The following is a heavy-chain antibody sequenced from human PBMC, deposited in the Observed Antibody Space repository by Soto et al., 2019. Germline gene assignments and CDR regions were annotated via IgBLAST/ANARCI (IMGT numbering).Heavy chain of an antibody. Sequence: SXTLSLTCTVSGGPISGYCWIWIRQPPGKGLEWIGLLDYSGSKKYNPSIKSRVTISVDRSKNQFSLKMSSVTAADTAVYYCASRNKGYYYGMDVWGQGTTVTVSS. CDR3: ASRNKGYYYGMDV. CDR2: LDYSGSK. CDR1: GGPISGYC. J-gene: IGHJ6*02. V-gene: IGHV4-59*01.